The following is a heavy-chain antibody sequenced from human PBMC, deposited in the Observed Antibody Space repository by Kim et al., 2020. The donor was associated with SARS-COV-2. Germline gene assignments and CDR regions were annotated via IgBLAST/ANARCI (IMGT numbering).Heavy chain of an antibody. CDR1: GFTFSSYA. CDR3: ERSSDYYDSSGYHGAFDI. V-gene: IGHV3-23*01. D-gene: IGHD3-22*01. CDR2: ISGSGGST. Sequence: GGSLRLSCAASGFTFSSYAMSWVRQAPGKGLEWVSAISGSGGSTYYADSVKGRFTISRDNSKNTLYLQMNSLRAEDTAVYYCERSSDYYDSSGYHGAFDIWGQGTMVTVSS. J-gene: IGHJ3*02.